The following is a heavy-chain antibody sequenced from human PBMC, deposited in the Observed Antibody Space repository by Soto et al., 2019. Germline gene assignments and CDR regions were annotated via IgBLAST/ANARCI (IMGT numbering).Heavy chain of an antibody. CDR3: ASGLLWFGELWY. J-gene: IGHJ4*02. CDR2: ISYDGGNK. Sequence: QVQLVESGGGVVQPGRSLRLSCAASGFTFSSYAMHWVRQAPGKGLEWVAVISYDGGNKYYADSVKGRFTISRDNSKNTLYLQMNSLRAEDTAVYYCASGLLWFGELWYWGQGTLVTVSS. CDR1: GFTFSSYA. V-gene: IGHV3-30-3*01. D-gene: IGHD3-10*01.